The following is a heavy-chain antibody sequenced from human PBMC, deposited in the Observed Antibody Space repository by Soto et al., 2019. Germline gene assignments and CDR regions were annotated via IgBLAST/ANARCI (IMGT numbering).Heavy chain of an antibody. D-gene: IGHD2-15*01. V-gene: IGHV3-15*01. Sequence: PVGSLRHSCAASGLTCSDAWMSWVRQATGKGLDWVGRIKSKSDGGTTEYAAPVRGRFTISRDDSKNTLYLQMNSLKTEDTAVYYCTTDLWRIAVVVGSTGYFNPWGQGTPVTVSS. CDR1: GLTCSDAW. J-gene: IGHJ5*02. CDR3: TTDLWRIAVVVGSTGYFNP. CDR2: IKSKSDGGTT.